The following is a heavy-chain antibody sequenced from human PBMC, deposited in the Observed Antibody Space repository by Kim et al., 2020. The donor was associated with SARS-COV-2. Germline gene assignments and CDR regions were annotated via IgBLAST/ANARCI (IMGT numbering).Heavy chain of an antibody. J-gene: IGHJ5*02. CDR3: ARQRCRSSTSCYGREELFYGLVNGIDP. V-gene: IGHV4-39*01. D-gene: IGHD2-2*01. CDR2: IYYSGST. Sequence: SETLSLTCTVSGGSISSSSYYWGWIRQPPGKGLEWIGSIYYSGSTYYNPSLKSRVTISVDTTKNQFSLKMSSVTAAGTAVYYCARQRCRSSTSCYGREELFYGLVNGIDPWGQGTLVTVSS. CDR1: GGSISSSSYY.